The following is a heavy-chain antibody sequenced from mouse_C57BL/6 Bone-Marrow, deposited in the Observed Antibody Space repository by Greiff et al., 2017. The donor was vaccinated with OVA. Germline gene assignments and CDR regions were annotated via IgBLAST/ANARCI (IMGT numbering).Heavy chain of an antibody. D-gene: IGHD4-1*01. CDR2: IHPNSGSN. Sequence: QVQLQQPGAELVKPGASVKLSCTASGYTFTSYWMHWVKQRPGQGLEWIGMIHPNSGSNNYNEKFTSKAKLTVDKSSSTAYMQLSSLTSEDSAVYYCAREQGRYYFDYWGQGTTLTVSS. CDR3: AREQGRYYFDY. CDR1: GYTFTSYW. J-gene: IGHJ2*01. V-gene: IGHV1-64*01.